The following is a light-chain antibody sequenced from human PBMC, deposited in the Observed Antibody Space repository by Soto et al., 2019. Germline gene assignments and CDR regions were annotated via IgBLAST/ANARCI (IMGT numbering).Light chain of an antibody. CDR3: SSYTSSSIDYV. J-gene: IGLJ1*01. V-gene: IGLV2-14*01. Sequence: QSALTQPASVSGSPGQSITISCTGTSSDVGGYNYVSWYQQHPGKAPKLMIYEVSNRPSGVSNRFYGSQSGNTASLTISGLQAEDEADYYCSSYTSSSIDYVFGTGTKVTVL. CDR2: EVS. CDR1: SSDVGGYNY.